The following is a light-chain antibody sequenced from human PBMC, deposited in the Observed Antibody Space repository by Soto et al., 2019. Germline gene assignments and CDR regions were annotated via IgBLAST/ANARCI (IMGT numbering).Light chain of an antibody. CDR1: QSISSY. Sequence: DIQMTKSPSSLSASVGARVTITCRASQSISSYLNWYQQKPGKAPKLLIYAASSLQSGVPSRFSGRGSGTDFTLTISSLQPEDFATYYWQQSYSTRTLTFGQGTKVEIK. CDR3: QQSYSTRTLT. CDR2: AAS. J-gene: IGKJ1*01. V-gene: IGKV1-39*01.